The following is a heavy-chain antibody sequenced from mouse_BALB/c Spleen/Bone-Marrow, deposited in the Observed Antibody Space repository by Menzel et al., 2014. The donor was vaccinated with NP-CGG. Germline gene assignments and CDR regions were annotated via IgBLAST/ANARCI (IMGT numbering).Heavy chain of an antibody. CDR1: GFNFNDTY. V-gene: IGHV14-3*02. CDR2: IDPANGNT. J-gene: IGHJ3*01. CDR3: GRLELFAY. Sequence: VQLQQSGAELAKPGASVKLSCTASGFNFNDTYMHWVKQRPEQGLEWIGRIDPANGNTNYDPKFKGKATITADTSSNTTYLHRSSVAYEDAAVCYCGRLELFAYWGQGTLVTVSA.